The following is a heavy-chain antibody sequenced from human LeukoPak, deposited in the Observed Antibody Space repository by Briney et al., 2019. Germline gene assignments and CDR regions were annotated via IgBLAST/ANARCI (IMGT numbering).Heavy chain of an antibody. D-gene: IGHD4-11*01. CDR3: TAGLGKTDDDS. J-gene: IGHJ4*02. CDR2: VRTTAEGETT. V-gene: IGHV3-15*05. Sequence: GGSLRLSCEGCGFIFNNAWMSWIRQAPGKGVGWVGRVRTTAEGETTDYAAPVRGRFTISRDDSKSTVYLQMNSLETEDTAIYYCTAGLGKTDDDSWGQGTLVTVSS. CDR1: GFIFNNAW.